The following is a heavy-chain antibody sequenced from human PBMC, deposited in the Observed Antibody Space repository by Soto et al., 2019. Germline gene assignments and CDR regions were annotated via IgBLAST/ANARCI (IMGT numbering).Heavy chain of an antibody. D-gene: IGHD6-13*01. CDR2: ISAYNGNT. Sequence: ASVKVSCKASGYTFTSYGISWVRQAPGQGLEWMGWISAYNGNTNYAQKLQGRVTMTTDTSTSTAYMEMSSLRSEDTAVYYCAKSGSSWVAPIDYWGQGTLVTVS. V-gene: IGHV1-18*01. J-gene: IGHJ4*02. CDR1: GYTFTSYG. CDR3: AKSGSSWVAPIDY.